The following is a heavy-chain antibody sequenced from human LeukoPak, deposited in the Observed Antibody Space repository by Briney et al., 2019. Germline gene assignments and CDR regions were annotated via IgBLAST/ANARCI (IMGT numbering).Heavy chain of an antibody. CDR1: GYAIISGGFS. V-gene: IGHV4-30-2*01. J-gene: IGHJ5*02. D-gene: IGHD3-10*01. Sequence: SETLSLTCTVSGYAIISGGFSWNWIRQPPWKGLVWIGCIYDRGPAHYNPSLKSRFTISVDRPKNQFFLNVTSLTAADTAVYYCARSRQASGLFSSWGQGTLVVVPS. CDR3: ARSRQASGLFSS. CDR2: IYDRGPA.